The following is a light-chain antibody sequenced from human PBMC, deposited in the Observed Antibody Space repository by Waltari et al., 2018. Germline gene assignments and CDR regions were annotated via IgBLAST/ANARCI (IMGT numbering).Light chain of an antibody. J-gene: IGLJ2*01. CDR2: DVN. V-gene: IGLV2-14*03. CDR3: CSYTTTGPVV. CDR1: SSDLGTYNY. Sequence: QSVLTQPASVSGSPGQSITISCTGTSSDLGTYNYVSWYQQHPGRAPKLIIFDVNVRPSWVSNRFSGSKSGNTAFLTISGLQTEVEGHFYCCSYTTTGPVVFGGGTKLTVL.